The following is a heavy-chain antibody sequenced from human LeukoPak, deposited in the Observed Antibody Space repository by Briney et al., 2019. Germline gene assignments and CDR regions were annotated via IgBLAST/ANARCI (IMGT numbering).Heavy chain of an antibody. CDR3: ASGGCRSASCYGNF. CDR2: INPNNGGT. D-gene: IGHD2-2*01. J-gene: IGHJ4*02. V-gene: IGHV1-2*02. Sequence: ASVKVSCKASGYTFTGYYIHWVRQAPGQGLEWMGWINPNNGGTNYAQNFRGRVTMTRDTSISTAYMELSSLTSDDTAVYYCASGGCRSASCYGNFWGQGTLVTVSS. CDR1: GYTFTGYY.